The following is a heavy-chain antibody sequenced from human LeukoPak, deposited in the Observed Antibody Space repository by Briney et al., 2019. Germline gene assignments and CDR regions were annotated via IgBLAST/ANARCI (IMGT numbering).Heavy chain of an antibody. CDR3: ARDLITMVRGGKLTYYYYGMDV. J-gene: IGHJ6*02. D-gene: IGHD3-10*01. Sequence: GGSLRLSCATSGFTFSSYAMHWVRQAPGKGLEWVAVISYDGSNKYYADSVKGRFTISRDNSKNTLYLQMNSLRAEDTAVYYCARDLITMVRGGKLTYYYYGMDVWGQGTTVTVSS. V-gene: IGHV3-30-3*01. CDR1: GFTFSSYA. CDR2: ISYDGSNK.